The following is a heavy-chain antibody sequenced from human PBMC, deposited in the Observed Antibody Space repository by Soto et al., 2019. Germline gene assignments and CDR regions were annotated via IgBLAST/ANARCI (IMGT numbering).Heavy chain of an antibody. CDR3: ARTAYCGGDCYSLFGAEYFQH. V-gene: IGHV1-69*01. J-gene: IGHJ1*01. D-gene: IGHD2-21*02. Sequence: QVQLVQSGAEVKKPGSSVKVSCKASGGTFSSYAISWVRQAPGQGLEWMGGIIPIFGTANYAQKFQGRVTITADESTSTAYRELSSLRSEDTAVYYCARTAYCGGDCYSLFGAEYFQHWGQGTLVTVSS. CDR2: IIPIFGTA. CDR1: GGTFSSYA.